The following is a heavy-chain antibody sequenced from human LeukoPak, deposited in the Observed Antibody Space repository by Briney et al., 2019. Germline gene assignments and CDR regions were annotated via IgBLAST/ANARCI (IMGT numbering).Heavy chain of an antibody. CDR2: ISAYNGNT. CDR3: ARVVQGTSPRFYFDY. CDR1: GYTLTSYG. J-gene: IGHJ4*02. D-gene: IGHD1-14*01. V-gene: IGHV1-18*01. Sequence: ASVKVSCKASGYTLTSYGISWVRQAPGQGLEWMGWISAYNGNTNYAQKLQGRVTMTTDTSTSTAYMELRSLRSDDTAVYYCARVVQGTSPRFYFDYWGQGTLVTVSS.